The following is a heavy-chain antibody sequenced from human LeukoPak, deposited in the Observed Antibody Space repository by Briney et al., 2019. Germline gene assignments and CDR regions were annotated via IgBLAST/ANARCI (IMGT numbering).Heavy chain of an antibody. CDR1: GGSFSGYY. D-gene: IGHD3-22*01. CDR3: ERRRYYDATGYLD. J-gene: IGHJ1*01. V-gene: IGHV4-34*01. Sequence: PSETLSLTCAVYGGSFSGYYWDWIRQYPGKGLEWLGTIYYSGSTYYNASLKSRLFISVDTSNNQFSLRLSFVTAADTAVYYCERRRYYDATGYLDWGQGTLITVSS. CDR2: IYYSGST.